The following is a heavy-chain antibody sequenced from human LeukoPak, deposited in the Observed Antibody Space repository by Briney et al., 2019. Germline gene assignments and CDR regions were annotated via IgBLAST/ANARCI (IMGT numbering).Heavy chain of an antibody. J-gene: IGHJ4*02. Sequence: SETLSLTCTVSGGSISSSSYYWGWIRQPPGKGLEWIGSIYYSGSTYYNPSLKSRVTISVDTSKNQFSLKLSSLTAADTAVYYCARHFAGSTGTTTRDYWGQGTLVTVSS. CDR2: IYYSGST. V-gene: IGHV4-39*01. D-gene: IGHD1-1*01. CDR3: ARHFAGSTGTTTRDY. CDR1: GGSISSSSYY.